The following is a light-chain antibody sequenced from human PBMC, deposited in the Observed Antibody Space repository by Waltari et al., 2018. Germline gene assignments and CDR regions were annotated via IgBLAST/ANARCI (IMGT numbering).Light chain of an antibody. J-gene: IGLJ3*02. CDR2: DVT. CDR3: CSYAGSITFWV. V-gene: IGLV2-11*01. Sequence: QSALTQPRSVSGSPGQSVTISCTGTSSDVGGYNYVSWYQHHPGKAPKLIIYDVTKRPSGVPERCSASKSDNTASLTISGLQAEDEADYYCCSYAGSITFWVFGGGTKLTVL. CDR1: SSDVGGYNY.